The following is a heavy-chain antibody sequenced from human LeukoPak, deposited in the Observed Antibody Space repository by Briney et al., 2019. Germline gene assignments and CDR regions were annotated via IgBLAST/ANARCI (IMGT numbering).Heavy chain of an antibody. CDR1: GFLFSDFA. V-gene: IGHV3-49*03. CDR2: IRSKDYGGTT. J-gene: IGHJ6*02. CDR3: TRGQEGNYYYFGMDV. Sequence: PGGSLRLSCTASGFLFSDFAINWFRQAPGQGLEWVGFIRSKDYGGTTEYAASVKGRFTISRDESKSIAYLRMNSLKTEDTAVYYCTRGQEGNYYYFGMDVWGHGTTVTVSS.